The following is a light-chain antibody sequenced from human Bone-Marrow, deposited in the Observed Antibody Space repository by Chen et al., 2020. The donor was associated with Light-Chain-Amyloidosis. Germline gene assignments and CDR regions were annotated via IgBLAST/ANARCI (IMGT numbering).Light chain of an antibody. CDR2: AAS. V-gene: IGKV1-39*01. Sequence: DIQMTQSPSSLSASIGDRVTLTCRASQSISTLLNWYQQKPAKAPKLLTYAASSLQSGVPSRFSGSGSGTEFTLTISSLQPEDFATYYCQQSYITPQVTFGGGTKVEIK. J-gene: IGKJ4*01. CDR3: QQSYITPQVT. CDR1: QSISTL.